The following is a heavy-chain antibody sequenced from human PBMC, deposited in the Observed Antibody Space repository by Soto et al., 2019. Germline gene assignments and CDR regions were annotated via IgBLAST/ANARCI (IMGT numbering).Heavy chain of an antibody. CDR1: GFGVANNY. J-gene: IGHJ4*02. CDR2: INTFGTT. Sequence: QPGGSLRLSCAASGFGVANNYMTWVRQAPGRGLEWVSVINTFGTTHYADSVRGRFTISRDESKNIVFLQMSSLRGEDTAVYYCARGPSGYVDYWGQGTQVTVSS. D-gene: IGHD2-15*01. CDR3: ARGPSGYVDY. V-gene: IGHV3-53*01.